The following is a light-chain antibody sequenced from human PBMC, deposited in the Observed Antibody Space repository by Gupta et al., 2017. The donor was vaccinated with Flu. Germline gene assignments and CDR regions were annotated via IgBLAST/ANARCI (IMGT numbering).Light chain of an antibody. V-gene: IGKV3-15*01. Sequence: EIVMTQSPATLSVSPGERATLSCRASQSVSSNLAWYKQKPGQAPRLLIYGASTRDTGIPARFSGSGYGKEFTLTISSRQSEDFAVYYCQQNNNWPPGTFGQGTKLEIK. J-gene: IGKJ2*02. CDR2: GAS. CDR1: QSVSSN. CDR3: QQNNNWPPGT.